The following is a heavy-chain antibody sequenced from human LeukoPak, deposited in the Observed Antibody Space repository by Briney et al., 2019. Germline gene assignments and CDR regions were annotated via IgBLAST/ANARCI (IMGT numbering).Heavy chain of an antibody. J-gene: IGHJ4*02. V-gene: IGHV3-53*01. D-gene: IGHD6-19*01. CDR1: GFSVSSKY. Sequence: GGSLRLSCAASGFSVSSKYMSWVGQPAGEGREWVLVIYSGGTTFYADSVKGRFTISRDNSKNTLSLQMNSLRPDDTAVYYCTKLKGWYGDGYFDYWGPGILVTVSS. CDR3: TKLKGWYGDGYFDY. CDR2: IYSGGTT.